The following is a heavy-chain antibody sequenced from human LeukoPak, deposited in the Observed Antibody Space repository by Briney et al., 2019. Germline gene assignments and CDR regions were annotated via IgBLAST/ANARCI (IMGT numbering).Heavy chain of an antibody. D-gene: IGHD3-22*01. V-gene: IGHV4-61*02. CDR1: GGSISSGSYY. CDR3: ARVRYYYDSSGYGAAFDI. Sequence: SQTLSLTCTVSGGSISSGSYYWSWIRQPAGKGLEWIGRIYTSGSTNYNPSLKSRVTISVDTSKNQFSLKLSSVTAADTAVCYCARVRYYYDSSGYGAAFDIWGQGTMVTVSS. J-gene: IGHJ3*02. CDR2: IYTSGST.